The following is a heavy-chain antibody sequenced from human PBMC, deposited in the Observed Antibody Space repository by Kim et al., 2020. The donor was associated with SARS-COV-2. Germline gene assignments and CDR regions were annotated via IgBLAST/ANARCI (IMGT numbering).Heavy chain of an antibody. J-gene: IGHJ4*02. CDR3: ARGYTLWSGYSIDY. V-gene: IGHV1-2*02. Sequence: AQRLQGRVTMTRDTSISTAYMELSRLRSDDTAVYYCARGYTLWSGYSIDYWGQGTLVTVSS. D-gene: IGHD3-3*01.